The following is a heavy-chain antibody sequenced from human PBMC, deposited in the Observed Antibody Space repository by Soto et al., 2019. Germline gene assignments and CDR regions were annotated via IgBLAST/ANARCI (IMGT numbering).Heavy chain of an antibody. CDR3: ARGVRFVTTFDY. CDR1: GGSISSGDYY. Sequence: PSETLSLTCTVSGGSISSGDYYWSWIRQPPGKGLEWIGYIYYSGSTYYNPSLKSRVTISVDTSKNQFSLKLSSVTAADTAVYYCARGVRFVTTFDYWGQGTLVTVSS. D-gene: IGHD3-10*02. V-gene: IGHV4-30-4*01. J-gene: IGHJ4*02. CDR2: IYYSGST.